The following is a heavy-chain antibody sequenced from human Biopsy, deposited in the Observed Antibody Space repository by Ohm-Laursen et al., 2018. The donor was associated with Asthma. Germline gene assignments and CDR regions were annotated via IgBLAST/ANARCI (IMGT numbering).Heavy chain of an antibody. CDR3: ARERMFFYDSSGYGAFDI. V-gene: IGHV4-31*03. J-gene: IGHJ3*02. CDR2: ISYTGTT. D-gene: IGHD3-22*01. CDR1: GDSSNSGGYS. Sequence: TLSLTCTVSGDSSNSGGYSWTWIRQLPGKGLEWIGYISYTGTTYYNPSLKSRISMTVDTFKIQFSLKLSSVTAADTAIYYCARERMFFYDSSGYGAFDIWGQGTLVIVSS.